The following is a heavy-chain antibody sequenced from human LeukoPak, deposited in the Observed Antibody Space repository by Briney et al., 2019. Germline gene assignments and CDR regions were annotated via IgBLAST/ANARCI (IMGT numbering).Heavy chain of an antibody. D-gene: IGHD5-12*01. Sequence: GGSLRLSCAASGFTFSTYAMSGVRQAPGKGLEWVSAINGRGDNTYYADFVKGRFTISRDNSKSTVFLQMNSRRTEDTAVYYCAKGGMVATWVPFDYWGQGTLVTVSS. V-gene: IGHV3-23*01. CDR1: GFTFSTYA. CDR3: AKGGMVATWVPFDY. CDR2: INGRGDNT. J-gene: IGHJ4*02.